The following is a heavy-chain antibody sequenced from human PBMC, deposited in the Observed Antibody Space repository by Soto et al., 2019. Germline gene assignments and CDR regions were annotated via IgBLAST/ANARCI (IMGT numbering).Heavy chain of an antibody. V-gene: IGHV4-31*03. J-gene: IGHJ1*01. Sequence: QVQLQESGPGLVKPSQTLSLTCTVSGGSISSGGYYWSWIRQHPGKGLEWIGSIYDSGSTYYNPSHKSRVTISVDASKNQLSLKLASVTAADTAMYYCARGGTRAYFHHWGQGTLVTVSS. CDR3: ARGGTRAYFHH. CDR1: GGSISSGGYY. CDR2: IYDSGST. D-gene: IGHD1-1*01.